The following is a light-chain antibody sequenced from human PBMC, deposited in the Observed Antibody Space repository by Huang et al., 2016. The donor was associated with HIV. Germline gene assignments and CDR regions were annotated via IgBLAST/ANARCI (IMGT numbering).Light chain of an antibody. CDR2: GAS. V-gene: IGKV1-27*01. Sequence: DIQMTQSPSSLSASPGVRVTLSCRANQDICNFLAWYQHKPGGVPRLLIYGASNLQSGVPSRFSGRGSGTDFTLTITSFQPDDVATYYCQRYDSAPRAFGQGTKVEI. J-gene: IGKJ1*01. CDR1: QDICNF. CDR3: QRYDSAPRA.